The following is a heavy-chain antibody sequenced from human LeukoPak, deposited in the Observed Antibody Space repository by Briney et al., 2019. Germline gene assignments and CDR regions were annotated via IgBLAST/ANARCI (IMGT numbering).Heavy chain of an antibody. D-gene: IGHD3-16*02. Sequence: GGSLRLSCAASGFTVSSNYMSWVRQAPGKGLEWVSVIYSGGSTYYADSVKGRFTISRHNSKNTLYLQMNSLGAEDTAVYYCARSRPYDYVWGSYRQYYFDYWGQGTLVTVSS. CDR1: GFTVSSNY. CDR3: ARSRPYDYVWGSYRQYYFDY. J-gene: IGHJ4*02. CDR2: IYSGGST. V-gene: IGHV3-53*04.